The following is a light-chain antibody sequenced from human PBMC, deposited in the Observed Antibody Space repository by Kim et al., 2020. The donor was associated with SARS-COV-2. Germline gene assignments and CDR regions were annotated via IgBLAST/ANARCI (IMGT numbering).Light chain of an antibody. J-gene: IGLJ3*02. V-gene: IGLV2-11*01. CDR1: GRDVGGYNC. CDR3: CSYAVTYTLV. CDR2: DVT. Sequence: QSALTHPRSVSGSPGQSVTISCTGTGRDVGGYNCVSWYQYHPGKAPKLLIYDVTKRPSGVPDRFSGSKFGNTASLTISRLQPEDEADYYCCSYAVTYTLVFGGGTKLTVL.